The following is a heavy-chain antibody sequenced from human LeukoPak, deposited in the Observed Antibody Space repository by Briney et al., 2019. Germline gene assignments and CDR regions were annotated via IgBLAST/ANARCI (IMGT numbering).Heavy chain of an antibody. J-gene: IGHJ6*03. CDR2: ISGSGGST. Sequence: PGGSLRLSCAASGFTFSSYAMSWVRQAPGKGLEWVSAISGSGGSTYYADSVKGRFTISRDNSKNTLYLQMNSLRAEDTAVYYCATLERLTVTTPDYYYYMDVWGKGTTVTVSS. V-gene: IGHV3-23*01. D-gene: IGHD4-11*01. CDR3: ATLERLTVTTPDYYYYMDV. CDR1: GFTFSSYA.